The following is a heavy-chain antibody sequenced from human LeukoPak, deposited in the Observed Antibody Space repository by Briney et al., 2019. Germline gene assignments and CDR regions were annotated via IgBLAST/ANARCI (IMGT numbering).Heavy chain of an antibody. CDR2: IYYSGST. CDR3: ARVFTVVTDKTPWFDP. CDR1: GGSISSYY. V-gene: IGHV4-59*01. Sequence: SETLSLTCTVSGGSISSYYWSWIRQPPGKGLEWIGYIYYSGSTNYNPSLKSRVTISVDTSKNQFSLKLSSVTAADTAVYYCARVFTVVTDKTPWFDPWGQGTLVTVSS. D-gene: IGHD4-23*01. J-gene: IGHJ5*02.